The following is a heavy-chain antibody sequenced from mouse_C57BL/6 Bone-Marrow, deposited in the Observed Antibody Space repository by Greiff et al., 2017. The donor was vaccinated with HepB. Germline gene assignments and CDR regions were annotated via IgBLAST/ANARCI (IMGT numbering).Heavy chain of an antibody. D-gene: IGHD1-1*01. CDR1: GYTFTSYW. CDR2: IHPSDSDA. V-gene: IGHV1-74*01. Sequence: QVQLMQPGADLVKPGASVKVSCKASGYTFTSYWMHWVKQRPGQGLEWIGLIHPSDSDANYNQKFKGKATLTVDKSSSTAYMQLSSLTSKASAVYYCSIEGGSSLYAMDYWGQGTSVTVSS. CDR3: SIEGGSSLYAMDY. J-gene: IGHJ4*01.